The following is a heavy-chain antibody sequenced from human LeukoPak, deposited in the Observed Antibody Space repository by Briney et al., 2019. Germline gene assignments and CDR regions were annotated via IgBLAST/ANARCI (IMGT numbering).Heavy chain of an antibody. CDR3: ARHVGFITMVRGVINNNWFDP. V-gene: IGHV4-39*01. Sequence: NSSETLSLTCTVSGGSIGSNNYYWGWIRQPPGKGLEWIGSIYYSGYTYYNPSLKSRVTISVDTFKNQFSLKLSSVTAADTAVYYCARHVGFITMVRGVINNNWFDPWGQGTLVTVSS. J-gene: IGHJ5*02. CDR2: IYYSGYT. CDR1: GGSIGSNNYY. D-gene: IGHD3-10*01.